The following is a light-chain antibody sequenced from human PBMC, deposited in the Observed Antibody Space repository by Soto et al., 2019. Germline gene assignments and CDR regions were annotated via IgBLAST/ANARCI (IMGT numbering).Light chain of an antibody. CDR1: QSVLYSSNNKNY. Sequence: DIVMTQSPDSLAVSLGERATINCKSSQSVLYSSNNKNYLAWYQQKPGQPPKLLISWASTRESGVPDRFSGSGSGTDFTLTISSLQAEDVAVYYCQQYYSTPLTFGPGTRVAIK. CDR2: WAS. J-gene: IGKJ3*01. V-gene: IGKV4-1*01. CDR3: QQYYSTPLT.